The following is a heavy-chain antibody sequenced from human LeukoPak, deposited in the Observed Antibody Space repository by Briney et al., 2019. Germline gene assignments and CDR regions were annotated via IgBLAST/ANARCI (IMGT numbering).Heavy chain of an antibody. CDR2: ISSSSSYI. CDR3: ARDSSGWYTSDY. Sequence: GGSLRLSCAASGFTFSSYSMNWVRQAPEKGLEWVSSISSSSSYIYYADSVKGRFTISRDNAKNSLYLQMNSLRAEDTAVYYCARDSSGWYTSDYWGQGTLVTVSS. J-gene: IGHJ4*02. D-gene: IGHD6-19*01. CDR1: GFTFSSYS. V-gene: IGHV3-21*01.